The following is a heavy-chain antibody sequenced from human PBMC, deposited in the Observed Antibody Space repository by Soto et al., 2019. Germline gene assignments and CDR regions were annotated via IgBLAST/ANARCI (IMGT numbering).Heavy chain of an antibody. Sequence: GGSLRLSCAASGFTFSSYGMHWVRQAPGKGLEWVAVISYDGSNKYYADSVKGRFTISRDNSKNTLYLQMNSLRAEDTAVYYCAKDLRATEVVVKEGESDYWGQGTLVTVSS. D-gene: IGHD3-22*01. V-gene: IGHV3-30*18. J-gene: IGHJ4*02. CDR1: GFTFSSYG. CDR2: ISYDGSNK. CDR3: AKDLRATEVVVKEGESDY.